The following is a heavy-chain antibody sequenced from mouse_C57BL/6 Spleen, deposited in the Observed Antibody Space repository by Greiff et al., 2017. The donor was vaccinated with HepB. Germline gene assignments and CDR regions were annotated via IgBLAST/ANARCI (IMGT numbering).Heavy chain of an antibody. CDR3: ARGGLWEARYAMDY. CDR2: IDPSDSET. D-gene: IGHD1-1*02. CDR1: GYTFTSYW. V-gene: IGHV1-52*01. J-gene: IGHJ4*01. Sequence: QVQLKQPGAELVRPGSSVKLSCKASGYTFTSYWMHWVKQRPIQGLEWIGNIDPSDSETHYNQKFKDKATLTVDKSSSTAYMQLSSLTSEDSAVYYCARGGLWEARYAMDYWGQGTSVTVSS.